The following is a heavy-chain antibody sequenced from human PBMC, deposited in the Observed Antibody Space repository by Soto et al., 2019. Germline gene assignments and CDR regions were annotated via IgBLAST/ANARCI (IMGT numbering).Heavy chain of an antibody. J-gene: IGHJ3*02. Sequence: QVQLQESGPGLVKPSETLSLTCTVSGGSISSYYWSWIRQPPGKGLEWIGYIYYSGSTNYNPSLKSRVTISVDTSKNQFSLKLSSVTAADTAVYYCARHSPGDQPLVDAFDIWGQGTMVTVSS. CDR1: GGSISSYY. CDR3: ARHSPGDQPLVDAFDI. V-gene: IGHV4-59*08. D-gene: IGHD2-21*02. CDR2: IYYSGST.